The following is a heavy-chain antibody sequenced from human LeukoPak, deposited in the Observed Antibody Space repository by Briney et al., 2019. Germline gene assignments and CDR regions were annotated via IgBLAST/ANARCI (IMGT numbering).Heavy chain of an antibody. D-gene: IGHD1-1*01. CDR2: IYGGGST. CDR1: GFTVSSNY. CDR3: ARSGVGNGGGAFDI. V-gene: IGHV3-53*01. Sequence: PGGSLRLSCAASGFTVSSNYMSWVRQAPGKGLEWVSVIYGGGSTFYADSVKGRSTISRDNSQNTMYLQMNSLRAEDTAVYYCARSGVGNGGGAFDIWGQGTMVTVSS. J-gene: IGHJ3*02.